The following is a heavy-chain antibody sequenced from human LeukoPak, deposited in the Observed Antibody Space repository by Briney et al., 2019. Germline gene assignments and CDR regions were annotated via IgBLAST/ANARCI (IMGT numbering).Heavy chain of an antibody. V-gene: IGHV3-21*01. J-gene: IGHJ4*02. CDR3: ARDLAYYYDRNYD. CDR1: GFTFSSYA. D-gene: IGHD3-22*01. Sequence: GSLRLSCAASGFTFSSYAMSWVRQAPGKGLEWVSSIDSSSYNIYYADSVKGRFTISRDNAQSSVFLQMNSLRAEDTAVYYCARDLAYYYDRNYDWGQGTLVTVSS. CDR2: IDSSSYNI.